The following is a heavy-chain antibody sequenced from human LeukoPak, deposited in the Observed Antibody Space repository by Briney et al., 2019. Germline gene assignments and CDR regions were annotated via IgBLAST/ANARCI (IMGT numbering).Heavy chain of an antibody. D-gene: IGHD1-26*01. CDR1: GYSISSGYY. CDR3: ARALVGATFIDY. J-gene: IGHJ4*02. Sequence: SETLSLTCTVSGYSISSGYYWGWIRQPPGKGLEWIGSIYHSGSTYYNPSLKSRVTISVDTSKNQFSLKLSSVTAADTAVYYCARALVGATFIDYWGQGTLVTVSS. V-gene: IGHV4-38-2*02. CDR2: IYHSGST.